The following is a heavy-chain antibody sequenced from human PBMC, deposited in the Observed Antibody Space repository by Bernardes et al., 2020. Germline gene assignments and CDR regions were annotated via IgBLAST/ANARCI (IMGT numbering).Heavy chain of an antibody. CDR1: GFTFSSYE. J-gene: IGHJ4*02. Sequence: GGSLRLSCAASGFTFSSYEMNWVRQAPGKGLEWVSYISSSGSTIYYADSVKGRFTISRDNAKNSLYLQMNSLRAEDTAVYYCARGAVFLEWLLYSGDNNYFDYWGQGTLVTVSS. CDR2: ISSSGSTI. D-gene: IGHD3-3*01. V-gene: IGHV3-48*03. CDR3: ARGAVFLEWLLYSGDNNYFDY.